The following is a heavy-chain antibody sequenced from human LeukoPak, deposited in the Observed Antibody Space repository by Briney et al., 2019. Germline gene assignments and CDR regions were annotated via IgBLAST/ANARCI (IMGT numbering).Heavy chain of an antibody. CDR2: TNSDGSST. J-gene: IGHJ4*02. CDR3: ARDKAHGLDH. D-gene: IGHD5-24*01. CDR1: GFAFSTYW. Sequence: GGSLRLSCAASGFAFSTYWMHWVRQAPGKGLVWVSHTNSDGSSTTYAGSVKGRFTISRDNAKNTLYLQMNSLRPEDTAVYYCARDKAHGLDHWGQESLVTVSS. V-gene: IGHV3-74*01.